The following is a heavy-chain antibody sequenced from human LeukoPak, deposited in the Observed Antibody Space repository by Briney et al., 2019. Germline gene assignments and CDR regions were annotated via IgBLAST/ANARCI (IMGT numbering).Heavy chain of an antibody. J-gene: IGHJ4*02. D-gene: IGHD6-13*01. Sequence: PSETLSLTCTVSGGSISSSSYYWGWIRQPPGKGLEWIGSIYYSGSTYYNPSLKSRVTISVDTSKNQFSPKLSSVTAADTAVYYCARGVSKGIAAAGESDYWGQGTLVTVSS. CDR2: IYYSGST. CDR1: GGSISSSSYY. CDR3: ARGVSKGIAAAGESDY. V-gene: IGHV4-39*07.